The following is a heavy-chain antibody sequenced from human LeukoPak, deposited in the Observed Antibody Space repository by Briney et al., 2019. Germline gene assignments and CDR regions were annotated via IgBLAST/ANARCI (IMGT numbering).Heavy chain of an antibody. D-gene: IGHD4-17*01. CDR3: ARGHTAVTRHFDF. CDR1: GFTFTTYS. V-gene: IGHV3-21*01. CDR2: ISSGSSAI. Sequence: GGSLRLSCEASGFTFTTYSMTWVRQAPGKGLEWVSIISSGSSAIFSADALKGRFTIPRDDAKNLLYLDMNSLRAEDAAVYYCARGHTAVTRHFDFWGQGTLVTVSS. J-gene: IGHJ4*02.